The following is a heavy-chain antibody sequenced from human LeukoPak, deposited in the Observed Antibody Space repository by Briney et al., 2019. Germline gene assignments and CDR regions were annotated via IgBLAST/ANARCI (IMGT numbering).Heavy chain of an antibody. V-gene: IGHV1-46*01. CDR2: INPRGGST. D-gene: IGHD6-25*01. J-gene: IGHJ4*02. CDR3: ARVGSAAATADY. Sequence: ASVKVSCKASGYTFTSYYMHWVRQAPGQGLEWMGIINPRGGSTDYSQKFQGRITMTSDTSTSTVYMELGSLRSDDTAVYFCARVGSAAATADYWGQGTLVTVSS. CDR1: GYTFTSYY.